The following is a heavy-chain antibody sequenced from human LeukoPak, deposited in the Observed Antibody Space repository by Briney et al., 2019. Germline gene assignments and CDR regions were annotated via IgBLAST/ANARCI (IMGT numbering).Heavy chain of an antibody. CDR2: IYHSGST. J-gene: IGHJ5*02. Sequence: SETLSLTCAVYGGSFSGYYWSWIRQPPGKGLEWIGEIYHSGSTNYNPSLKSRVTISVDTSKNQFSLKLSSVTAADTAVYYCARDQGWFDPWGQGTLVTVSS. CDR1: GGSFSGYY. V-gene: IGHV4-34*09. CDR3: ARDQGWFDP.